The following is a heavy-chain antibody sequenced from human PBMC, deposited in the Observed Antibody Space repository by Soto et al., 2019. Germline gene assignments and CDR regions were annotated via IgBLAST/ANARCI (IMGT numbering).Heavy chain of an antibody. CDR2: ISSSSSTI. CDR3: ARDPLFDYYGRLDYYYGMDV. CDR1: GFTFSSYS. D-gene: IGHD3-10*01. Sequence: GGSLRLSCAASGFTFSSYSMNWVRQAPGKGLEWVSYISSSSSTIYYADSVKGRFTFSRDNAKNSLYLQMNSLRDEDTAVYYWARDPLFDYYGRLDYYYGMDVWGQGTTVTVSS. V-gene: IGHV3-48*02. J-gene: IGHJ6*02.